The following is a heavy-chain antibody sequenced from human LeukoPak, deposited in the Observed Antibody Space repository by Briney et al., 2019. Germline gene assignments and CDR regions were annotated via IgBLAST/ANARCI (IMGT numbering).Heavy chain of an antibody. CDR1: GFTFSSYD. V-gene: IGHV3-30*02. D-gene: IGHD2-15*01. CDR2: IRYDGSNK. Sequence: GGSLRLSCAASGFTFSSYDIHWVRQAPGKGLEWVAFIRYDGSNKYYADSVRGRFTISRDNSKNTLYLQMNSLRAEDTAVYYCAKGGIVVVVAAATKANWFDPWGQGTLVTVSS. J-gene: IGHJ5*02. CDR3: AKGGIVVVVAAATKANWFDP.